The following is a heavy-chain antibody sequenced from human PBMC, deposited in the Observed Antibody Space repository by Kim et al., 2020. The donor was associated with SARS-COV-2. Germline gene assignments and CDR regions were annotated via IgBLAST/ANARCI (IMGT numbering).Heavy chain of an antibody. CDR2: TYYRSKWYK. V-gene: IGHV6-1*01. Sequence: SQTLSLPCAISGDRVSSNSAAWNWIRQSPSRGLEWLGRTYYRSKWYKDYALSVRSRITIIPDTSKNQFSLHLNSVTPDDTAVYYCARGGWEFDYWGQGTLVTVSS. CDR1: GDRVSSNSAA. CDR3: ARGGWEFDY. J-gene: IGHJ4*02. D-gene: IGHD6-19*01.